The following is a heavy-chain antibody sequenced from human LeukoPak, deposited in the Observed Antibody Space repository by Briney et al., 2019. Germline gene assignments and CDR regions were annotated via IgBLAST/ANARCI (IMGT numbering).Heavy chain of an antibody. CDR1: GFTFSSYW. CDR2: IKQDGGEK. J-gene: IGHJ4*02. V-gene: IGHV3-7*01. Sequence: GSLRLSCAASGFTFSSYWMSWVRQAPGKGLEWVAYIKQDGGEKYYVDSVKGRFTISRDNAKASLYLQMNSLRAEDTAVYYCARDKVVGATVFDYWGQGTLVTVSS. D-gene: IGHD1-26*01. CDR3: ARDKVVGATVFDY.